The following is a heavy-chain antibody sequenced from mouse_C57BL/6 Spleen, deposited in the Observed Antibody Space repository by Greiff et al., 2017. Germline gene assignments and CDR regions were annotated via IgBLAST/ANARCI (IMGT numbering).Heavy chain of an antibody. D-gene: IGHD1-1*01. Sequence: VQGVESGAELMKPGASVKLSCKATGYTFTGYWIEWVKQRPGHGLEWIGEILPGSGSTNYNEKFKGKATFAADTSSNTAYMQLSSLTTEDSAIYYCARYPLITTVVATGDYFDYWGQGTTLTVSS. CDR2: ILPGSGST. V-gene: IGHV1-9*01. J-gene: IGHJ2*01. CDR3: ARYPLITTVVATGDYFDY. CDR1: GYTFTGYW.